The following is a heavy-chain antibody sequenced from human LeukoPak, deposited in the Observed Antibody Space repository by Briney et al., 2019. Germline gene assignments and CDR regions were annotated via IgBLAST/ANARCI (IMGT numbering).Heavy chain of an antibody. Sequence: ASVKVSCKASGYTFTSYAMNWVRQAPGQGLEWMGWINTNTGNPTYAQGFTGRFVFSLDTSVSTAYLQISSLKAEDTAVYYCARGGIDWLFLLVDAFDIWGQGTMVTASS. J-gene: IGHJ3*02. V-gene: IGHV7-4-1*02. D-gene: IGHD3-9*01. CDR2: INTNTGNP. CDR3: ARGGIDWLFLLVDAFDI. CDR1: GYTFTSYA.